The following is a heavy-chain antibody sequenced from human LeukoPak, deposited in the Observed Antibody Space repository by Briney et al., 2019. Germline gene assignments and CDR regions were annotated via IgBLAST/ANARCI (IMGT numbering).Heavy chain of an antibody. CDR3: ARMEMATAIFDY. CDR1: GYTFTSYA. D-gene: IGHD5-24*01. V-gene: IGHV1-18*01. Sequence: ASVKVSCKASGYTFTSYAITWVRQAPGQGLEWMGWISAYNGNTNYAQNLQGRVTMTTDTSTSTAYMELRSLRSDDTAMYYCARMEMATAIFDYWGQGTLVTVSS. J-gene: IGHJ4*02. CDR2: ISAYNGNT.